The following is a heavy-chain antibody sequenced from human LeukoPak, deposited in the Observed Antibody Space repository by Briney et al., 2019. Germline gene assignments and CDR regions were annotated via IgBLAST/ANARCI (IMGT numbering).Heavy chain of an antibody. J-gene: IGHJ4*02. D-gene: IGHD3-22*01. CDR1: GYSFTSYW. Sequence: GESLKISCKGSGYSFTSYWIGWVRQMPGKGLEWMGIIYPGDSDTRYSPSFQGQVTISADKSISTAYLQWSSLKASDTAMYYCARGYLNYYDSSGPWDFDYWGQGTLVTVSS. V-gene: IGHV5-51*01. CDR2: IYPGDSDT. CDR3: ARGYLNYYDSSGPWDFDY.